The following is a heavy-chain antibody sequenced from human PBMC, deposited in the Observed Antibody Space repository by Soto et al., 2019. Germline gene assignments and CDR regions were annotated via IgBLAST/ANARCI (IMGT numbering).Heavy chain of an antibody. D-gene: IGHD6-19*01. J-gene: IGHJ2*01. CDR1: GGTFSSYA. CDR2: IIPIFGTA. V-gene: IGHV1-69*13. CDR3: ARSGNAVAVHHYWYFDL. Sequence: GASVKVSCKASGGTFSSYAISWVRQAPGQGLEWMGGIIPIFGTANYAQKFQGRVTITADESTSTAYMELSSLRSEDTAVYYCARSGNAVAVHHYWYFDLWGRGTLVTVSS.